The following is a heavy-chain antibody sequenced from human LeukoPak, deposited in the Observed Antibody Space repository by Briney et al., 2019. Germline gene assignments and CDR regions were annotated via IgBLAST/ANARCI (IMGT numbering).Heavy chain of an antibody. Sequence: GGSLRLSCAVSGFTFDDYAMHWVRQVPGKGLEWVSGISWNSDTIDLADSVKGRFTISRDNAKNSLYLQMNRLRAEDTAVYYCARVYYGSGGLHYYYYYMDVWGKGTTVTISS. CDR3: ARVYYGSGGLHYYYYYMDV. V-gene: IGHV3-9*01. CDR1: GFTFDDYA. D-gene: IGHD3-10*01. J-gene: IGHJ6*03. CDR2: ISWNSDTI.